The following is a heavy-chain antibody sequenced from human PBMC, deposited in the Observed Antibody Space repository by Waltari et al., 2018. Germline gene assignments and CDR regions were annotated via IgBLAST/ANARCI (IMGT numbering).Heavy chain of an antibody. J-gene: IGHJ4*02. D-gene: IGHD3-22*01. CDR2: IKEDGSET. CDR3: TRNALYYETNGPQRGGEY. V-gene: IGHV3-7*01. Sequence: EVQLVESGGGLVQPGGSLKLSCAASGFTFRAHWMAWVSQAPGKGLEWVASIKEDGSETYCADSLKGRCTISRDNVNNSLYLQMNGLRAEDTAVYHCTRNALYYETNGPQRGGEYWGQGTLVTVSS. CDR1: GFTFRAHW.